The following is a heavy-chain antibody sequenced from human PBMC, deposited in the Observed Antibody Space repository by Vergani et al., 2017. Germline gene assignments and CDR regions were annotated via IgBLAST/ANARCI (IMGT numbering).Heavy chain of an antibody. CDR1: GDSITNGGFS. CDR3: ARASLRALVGYYYYMDV. D-gene: IGHD3-16*02. J-gene: IGHJ6*03. Sequence: QLQLQESVSGLVKPSQTLSLTCAVSGDSITNGGFSWNWIRQPPGKGPECIGYIFPSGNSDYNPSLKNRVPISLDKSKNQFSLLVNAVTAADTAVYFCARASLRALVGYYYYMDVWGKGKTVVVSS. CDR2: IFPSGNS. V-gene: IGHV4-30-2*01.